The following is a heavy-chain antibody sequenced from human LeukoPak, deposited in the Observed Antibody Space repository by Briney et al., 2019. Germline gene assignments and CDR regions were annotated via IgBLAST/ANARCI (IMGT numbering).Heavy chain of an antibody. Sequence: GGSLRLSCAASGFTFSSYGIHWVRQAPGKGLEWVAVIWYDGSNKYYADSVKGRFTISRENSKNTLYLQMNSLRAEDTAVYYCTRDRRDYDILTGFDYWGQGTLVTVSS. CDR1: GFTFSSYG. J-gene: IGHJ4*02. CDR2: IWYDGSNK. CDR3: TRDRRDYDILTGFDY. D-gene: IGHD3-9*01. V-gene: IGHV3-33*01.